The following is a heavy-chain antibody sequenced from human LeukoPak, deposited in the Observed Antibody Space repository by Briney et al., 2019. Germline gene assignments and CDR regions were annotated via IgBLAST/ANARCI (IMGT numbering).Heavy chain of an antibody. CDR2: IGGSGGTT. CDR1: GFTFNSYA. V-gene: IGHV3-23*01. CDR3: AKRSRDSSGWFDH. J-gene: IGHJ5*02. D-gene: IGHD6-19*01. Sequence: GGSLRLSCAAPGFTFNSYAMSWVRQAPGKGLEWVSAIGGSGGTTYYADSVKGRFTISRDNSKDTLYLQMNSLRAEDTALYYCAKRSRDSSGWFDHWGQGTLVTVSS.